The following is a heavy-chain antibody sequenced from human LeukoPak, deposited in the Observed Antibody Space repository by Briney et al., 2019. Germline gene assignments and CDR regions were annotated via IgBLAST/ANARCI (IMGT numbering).Heavy chain of an antibody. CDR3: AREKRGYYYY. CDR1: GGSFSGYY. V-gene: IGHV4-34*01. D-gene: IGHD3-22*01. CDR2: INHSGST. J-gene: IGHJ4*02. Sequence: PSETLSLTCAVYGGSFSGYYWSWIRRPPGKGLEWIGEINHSGSTNYNPSLKSRVTISVDTSKNQFSLKLSSVTAADTAVYYCAREKRGYYYYWGQGTLVTVSS.